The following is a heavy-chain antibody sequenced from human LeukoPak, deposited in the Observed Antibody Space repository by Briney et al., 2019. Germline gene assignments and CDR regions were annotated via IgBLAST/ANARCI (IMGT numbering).Heavy chain of an antibody. D-gene: IGHD2-2*01. J-gene: IGHJ3*02. Sequence: PGRSLRLSCAASGFTFDDYAMHWVRQAPGKGLEWVSGISWNSGSIGYADSVKGRFTISRDNAKNPLYLQMNSLRAEDTALYYCAKDAFCFGCSSTNIAFDIWGQGTMVTVSS. V-gene: IGHV3-9*01. CDR3: AKDAFCFGCSSTNIAFDI. CDR2: ISWNSGSI. CDR1: GFTFDDYA.